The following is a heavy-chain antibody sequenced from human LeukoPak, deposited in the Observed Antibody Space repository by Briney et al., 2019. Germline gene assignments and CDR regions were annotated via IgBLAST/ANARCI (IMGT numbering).Heavy chain of an antibody. CDR2: ISRRSTYI. J-gene: IGHJ1*01. Sequence: GGSLRLSCAASGFTLSSYTMNWIRQARGKGLEWVSSISRRSTYIYYADSVKGRFTISRDNAKNSLYLQMHSLRAEDTAMYYCAKDFAKYCSGGCDFHHWGQGTLVTVSS. CDR3: AKDFAKYCSGGCDFHH. CDR1: GFTLSSYT. D-gene: IGHD2-15*01. V-gene: IGHV3-21*01.